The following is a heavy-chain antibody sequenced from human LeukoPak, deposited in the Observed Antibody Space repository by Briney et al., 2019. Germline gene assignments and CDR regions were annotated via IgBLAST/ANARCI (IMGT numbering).Heavy chain of an antibody. V-gene: IGHV3-30-3*01. CDR3: ARVPHRGVATIINFDY. D-gene: IGHD5-12*01. Sequence: GRSLRLSCAASGFTFSSYAMHWVRQAPGKGLEWVAVISYDGSNKYYADSVKGRFTISRDNSKNTPYLQMNSLRAEDTAVYYCARVPHRGVATIINFDYWGQGTLVTVSS. CDR2: ISYDGSNK. CDR1: GFTFSSYA. J-gene: IGHJ4*02.